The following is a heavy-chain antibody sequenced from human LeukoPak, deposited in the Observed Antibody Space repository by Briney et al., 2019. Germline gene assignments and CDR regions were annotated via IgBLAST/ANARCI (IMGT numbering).Heavy chain of an antibody. Sequence: SVKVSCKASGGTFSSYAISWVRQAPGQGLEWVGGIIPIFGTANYAQKFQGRVTITADESTSTAYMELSSLRSEDTAVYYCARMYCSSTSCSRSRVVPPYFDYWGQGTLVTVSS. CDR3: ARMYCSSTSCSRSRVVPPYFDY. V-gene: IGHV1-69*13. J-gene: IGHJ4*02. CDR1: GGTFSSYA. CDR2: IIPIFGTA. D-gene: IGHD2-2*01.